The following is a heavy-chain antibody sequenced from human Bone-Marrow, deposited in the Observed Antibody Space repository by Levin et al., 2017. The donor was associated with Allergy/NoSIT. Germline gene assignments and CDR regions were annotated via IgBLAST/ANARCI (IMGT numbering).Heavy chain of an antibody. V-gene: IGHV6-1*01. D-gene: IGHD1-1*01. Sequence: PSETLSLTCAISGDSVSTNSGAWNWIRQSPSRGLEWLGRTYYRSKWHTEYALSVRSRISINSDASKNQFSLQLSSVTPEDTAVYYCAGGGTFASSAFDCWGQGILVTVSS. CDR3: AGGGTFASSAFDC. CDR2: TYYRSKWHT. J-gene: IGHJ4*02. CDR1: GDSVSTNSGA.